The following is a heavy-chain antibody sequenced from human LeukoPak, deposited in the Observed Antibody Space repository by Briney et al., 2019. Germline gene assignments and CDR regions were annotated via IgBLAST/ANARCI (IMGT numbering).Heavy chain of an antibody. J-gene: IGHJ6*02. CDR3: AKAGCSSTSCGPDYYYYYGMDV. D-gene: IGHD2-2*01. CDR2: ISGSDGST. CDR1: GFTFSSYA. Sequence: GGSLRLSCAASGFTFSSYAMSWVRQAPGKGLEWVSAISGSDGSTYYADSVKGRFTISRDNSKNTLYLQMNSLRAEDTAVYYCAKAGCSSTSCGPDYYYYYGMDVWGQGTTVTVSS. V-gene: IGHV3-23*01.